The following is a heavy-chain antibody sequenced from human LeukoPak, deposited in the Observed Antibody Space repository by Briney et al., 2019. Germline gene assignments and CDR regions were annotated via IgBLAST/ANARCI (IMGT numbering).Heavy chain of an antibody. CDR3: ATVRGSYFHFDY. D-gene: IGHD1-26*01. CDR2: FDPEDGET. V-gene: IGHV1-24*01. Sequence: ASVKVSCKVSGYTLTELSMHWVRQAPGKGLEWMGGFDPEDGETIYAQKFQGRVTMTGDTSTNTAYMELSSLRSEDTAVYYCATVRGSYFHFDYWGQGTLVTVSS. CDR1: GYTLTELS. J-gene: IGHJ4*02.